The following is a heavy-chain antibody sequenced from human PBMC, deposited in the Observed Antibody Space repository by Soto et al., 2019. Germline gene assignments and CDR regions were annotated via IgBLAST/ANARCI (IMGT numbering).Heavy chain of an antibody. J-gene: IGHJ4*02. CDR1: GFTFSSYG. D-gene: IGHD2-15*01. CDR3: ASPASGRDCSGGRCYSGDY. CDR2: IWYDGSNK. V-gene: IGHV3-33*01. Sequence: QVQLVESGGGVVQPGRSLRLSCAASGFTFSSYGMHWVRQAPGKGLEWVAVIWYDGSNKSYADSVKGRFTISRDNSKNTLNLQMHRLSAEVTAVYYWASPASGRDCSGGRCYSGDYWGQGTLVTVTS.